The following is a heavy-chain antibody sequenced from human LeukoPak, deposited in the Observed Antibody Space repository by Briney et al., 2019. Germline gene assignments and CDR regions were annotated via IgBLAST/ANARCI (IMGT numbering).Heavy chain of an antibody. V-gene: IGHV3-33*01. CDR2: IWYDGSNK. D-gene: IGHD3-16*01. Sequence: GSLRLSCAASGFTFSSYGMHWVRQAPGKGLEWVAVIWYDGSNKYYADSVKGRFTISRDNSKNTLYLQMNSLRAEDTAVYYCARDQNVVITFGEVQFDYWGQGTLVTVSS. CDR1: GFTFSSYG. J-gene: IGHJ4*02. CDR3: ARDQNVVITFGEVQFDY.